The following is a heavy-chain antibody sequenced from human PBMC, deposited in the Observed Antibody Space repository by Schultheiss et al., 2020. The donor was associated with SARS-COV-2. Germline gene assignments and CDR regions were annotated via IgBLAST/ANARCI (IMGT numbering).Heavy chain of an antibody. V-gene: IGHV4-39*07. CDR2: IYYSGST. J-gene: IGHJ4*02. CDR1: GGFISSSSYY. Sequence: GSLRLSCTVSGGFISSSSYYWGWIRQPPGKGLEWIGSIYYSGSTYYNPSLKSRVTISVDTSKNQFSLKLSSVTAADTAVYYCARLNEDDSSGWYFDYWGQGTLVTVSS. CDR3: ARLNEDDSSGWYFDY. D-gene: IGHD6-19*01.